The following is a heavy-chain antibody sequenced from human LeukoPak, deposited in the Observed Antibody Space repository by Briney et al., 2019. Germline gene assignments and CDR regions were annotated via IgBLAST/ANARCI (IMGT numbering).Heavy chain of an antibody. CDR3: ARSPRYYDILTALGYYYYGMDV. J-gene: IGHJ6*02. D-gene: IGHD3-9*01. Sequence: NPSETLSLTCAVYGGSFSGYYWSWIRQPPGKGLEWIGEINHSGSTNYNPSLKSRVTISVDTSKNQFSLKLSSVTAADTAVYYCARSPRYYDILTALGYYYYGMDVWGQGTRVTVSS. CDR1: GGSFSGYY. V-gene: IGHV4-34*01. CDR2: INHSGST.